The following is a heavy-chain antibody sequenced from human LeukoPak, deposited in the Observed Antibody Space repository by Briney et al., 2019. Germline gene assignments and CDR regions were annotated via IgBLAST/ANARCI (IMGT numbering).Heavy chain of an antibody. CDR3: ARGGYNSCSGDY. D-gene: IGHD6-19*01. CDR1: GFTFSTYS. Sequence: GGSLRLSCAASGFTFSTYSMHWVRQAPGKGLEWVSSISTSSSNIYYTDSVKGRFTISRDNAKNSLYLQMNSLRAEDTAVYYCARGGYNSCSGDYWGQGTLVTVSS. CDR2: ISTSSSNI. J-gene: IGHJ4*02. V-gene: IGHV3-21*01.